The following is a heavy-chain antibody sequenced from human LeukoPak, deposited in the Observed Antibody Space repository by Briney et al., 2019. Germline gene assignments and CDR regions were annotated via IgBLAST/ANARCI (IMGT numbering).Heavy chain of an antibody. V-gene: IGHV1-69*06. CDR3: ASATLRCSGGSCYEMDV. D-gene: IGHD2-15*01. CDR2: IIPLFGTP. CDR1: GGTFSSYT. Sequence: SVKVSCKASGGTFSSYTISRVRQAPGQGLEWMGGIIPLFGTPDYAQKFQDRLTITADKSTSTAYMELSSLRSEDTAVYYCASATLRCSGGSCYEMDVWGKGTTVTVSS. J-gene: IGHJ6*04.